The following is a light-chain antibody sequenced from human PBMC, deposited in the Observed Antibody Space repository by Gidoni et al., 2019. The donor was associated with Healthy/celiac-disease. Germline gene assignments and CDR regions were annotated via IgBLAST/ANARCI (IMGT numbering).Light chain of an antibody. CDR3: QQYGSSPLFT. J-gene: IGKJ3*01. CDR1: QSVSSSY. CDR2: GAS. V-gene: IGKV3-20*01. Sequence: EIVLTQSPGTLSLSPGERATLSCRASQSVSSSYLAWYQQKPGQAPRLLIYGASSRATGIPDRFSGSGSGTDFTLTISRLEPEDFAVYYCQQYGSSPLFTFXSXTKVXIK.